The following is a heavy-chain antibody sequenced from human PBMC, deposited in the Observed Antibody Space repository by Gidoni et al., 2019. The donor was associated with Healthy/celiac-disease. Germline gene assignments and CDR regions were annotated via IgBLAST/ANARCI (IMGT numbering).Heavy chain of an antibody. CDR2: IYYSGST. D-gene: IGHD3-16*01. J-gene: IGHJ4*02. CDR1: GGSISSYY. CDR3: ARGEEGFGNDY. V-gene: IGHV4-59*01. Sequence: QVQLQESGPGLVKPSETLSLPCTVSGGSISSYYWSWIRQPPGKGLEWIGYIYYSGSTNYNPSLKSRVTISVDTSKNQFSLKLSSVTAADTAVYYCARGEEGFGNDYWGQGTLVTVSS.